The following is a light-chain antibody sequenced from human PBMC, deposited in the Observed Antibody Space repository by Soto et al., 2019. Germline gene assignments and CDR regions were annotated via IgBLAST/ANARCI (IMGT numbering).Light chain of an antibody. V-gene: IGKV3-20*01. Sequence: EIVLTQSPGTLSLSPGERATLSCRASQSVGKNFLAWYQQKPGQAPRFLIYGASSRATGIPDRFSGSGSGTVFTLTISRLEPEDFAVYYCQQYANSPRTFGQGTKVEIK. CDR1: QSVGKNF. CDR2: GAS. J-gene: IGKJ1*01. CDR3: QQYANSPRT.